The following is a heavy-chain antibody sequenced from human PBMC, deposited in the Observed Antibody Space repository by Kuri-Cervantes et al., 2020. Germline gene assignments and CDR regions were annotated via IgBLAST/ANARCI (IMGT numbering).Heavy chain of an antibody. J-gene: IGHJ4*02. CDR2: ISFDGSNK. CDR3: ARAGIQLWEADFDY. V-gene: IGHV3-30*12. CDR1: GFTFSSYA. D-gene: IGHD5-18*01. Sequence: GESLKISCAASGFTFSSYAMHWVRQAPGKGLEWVALISFDGSNKYYADSVKGRFTISRDNSKNTLYLQMNSLRAEDTAVYYCARAGIQLWEADFDYWGQGTLVTVSS.